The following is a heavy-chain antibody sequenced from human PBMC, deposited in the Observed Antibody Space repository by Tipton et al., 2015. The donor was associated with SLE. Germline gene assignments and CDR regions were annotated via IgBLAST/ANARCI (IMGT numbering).Heavy chain of an antibody. CDR3: ARISPLLDGGGDGYYYYYMDV. Sequence: TLSLTCTVSGRSISSGGYYWSWIRQHPGKGLEWIGYIYYSGSTYYNPSLKSRVTISVDTSKNQFSLKLSSVTAADTAVYYCARISPLLDGGGDGYYYYYMDVWGKGTTVTVSS. J-gene: IGHJ6*03. CDR1: GRSISSGGYY. V-gene: IGHV4-31*03. D-gene: IGHD2-21*01. CDR2: IYYSGST.